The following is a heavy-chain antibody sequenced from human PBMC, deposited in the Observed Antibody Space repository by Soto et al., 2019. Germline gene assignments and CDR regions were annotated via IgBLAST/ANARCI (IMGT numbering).Heavy chain of an antibody. CDR1: GGSFSGYY. CDR3: ASLIGGVIVNPFDY. V-gene: IGHV4-34*01. Sequence: SETLSLTCAVYGGSFSGYYWSWIRQPPGKGLEWIGEINHSGSTNYNPSLKSRVTISVDTSKNQFSLKLSSVTAADTAVYYCASLIGGVIVNPFDYWGQGTLVT. D-gene: IGHD3-16*02. J-gene: IGHJ4*02. CDR2: INHSGST.